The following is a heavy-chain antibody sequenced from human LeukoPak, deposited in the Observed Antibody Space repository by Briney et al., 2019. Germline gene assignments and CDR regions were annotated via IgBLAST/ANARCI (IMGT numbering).Heavy chain of an antibody. V-gene: IGHV3-23*01. CDR1: GFTFSSYA. CDR3: AKDGAPLLWFGELLFYYFDY. CDR2: ISGSGGST. Sequence: PGGSLRLSCAASGFTFSSYAMSWVRQAPGKGLEWVSAISGSGGSTYYADSVKGRFTISRDNSKNTLYLQMNSLRAEDTAVYYCAKDGAPLLWFGELLFYYFDYWGQGTLVTVSS. J-gene: IGHJ4*02. D-gene: IGHD3-10*01.